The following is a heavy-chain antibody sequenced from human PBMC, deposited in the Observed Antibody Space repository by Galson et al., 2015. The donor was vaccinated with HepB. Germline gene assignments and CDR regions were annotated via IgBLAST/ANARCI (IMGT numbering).Heavy chain of an antibody. D-gene: IGHD6-25*01. CDR3: AKDVVHSDYREYNWFDP. CDR1: GFTFSSYS. J-gene: IGHJ5*02. V-gene: IGHV3-21*04. Sequence: SLRLSCAASGFTFSSYSMNWVRQAPGKGLEWVSSISSSSSYIYYADSVKGRFTISRDNSKNALYLQMNSLRAEDTAVYYCAKDVVHSDYREYNWFDPWGQGTLVTVSS. CDR2: ISSSSSYI.